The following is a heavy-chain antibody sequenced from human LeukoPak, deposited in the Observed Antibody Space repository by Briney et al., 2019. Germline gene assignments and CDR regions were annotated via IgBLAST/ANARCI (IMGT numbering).Heavy chain of an antibody. D-gene: IGHD6-19*01. Sequence: PVGSLRLSCAPSGFTFSSYSMNWVRPAPGKGLEWVSSISSSSSYIYYADSVKGRFTISRDNAKNSLYLQMNSLRAEDTAVYYCARDRGSLAVADSRTSDFWGQGTLVTVSS. CDR1: GFTFSSYS. CDR2: ISSSSSYI. CDR3: ARDRGSLAVADSRTSDF. J-gene: IGHJ4*02. V-gene: IGHV3-21*01.